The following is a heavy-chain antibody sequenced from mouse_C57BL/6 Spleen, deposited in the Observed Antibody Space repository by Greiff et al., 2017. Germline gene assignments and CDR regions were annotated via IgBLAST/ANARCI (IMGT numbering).Heavy chain of an antibody. J-gene: IGHJ1*03. CDR3: ARQSSYGYFDV. Sequence: EVKLQESGGGLVQPGESLKLSCESNEYEFPSPDMSWVRKTPEKRLELVAAINSDGGSTYYPDTMERRFIISRDNTKQTLYLQMSSLRSEDTALYYCARQSSYGYFDVWGTGTTVTVSS. CDR2: INSDGGST. CDR1: EYEFPSPD. V-gene: IGHV5-2*01.